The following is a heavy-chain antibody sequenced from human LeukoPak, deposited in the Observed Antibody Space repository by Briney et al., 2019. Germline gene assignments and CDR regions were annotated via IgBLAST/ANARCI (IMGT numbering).Heavy chain of an antibody. D-gene: IGHD3-22*01. CDR3: ARERDSSGYILAY. Sequence: PGGSLRLSCAASGFTVSSKYMSWVRRAPGKGLEWVSVIYSGGATYYADSVKGRFTVSTDNSKNTVYLQMNSMRAEDTAIYYCARERDSSGYILAYWGQGTLVTVSS. J-gene: IGHJ4*02. CDR2: IYSGGAT. CDR1: GFTVSSKY. V-gene: IGHV3-53*01.